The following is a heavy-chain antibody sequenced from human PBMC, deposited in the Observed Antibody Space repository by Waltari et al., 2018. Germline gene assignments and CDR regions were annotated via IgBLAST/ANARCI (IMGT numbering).Heavy chain of an antibody. CDR2: MSPSSGSR. V-gene: IGHV1-8*02. CDR3: TRVSAAFYILFY. D-gene: IGHD3-3*02. J-gene: IGHJ4*02. CDR1: GPRSTDFD. Sequence: VQLVESGAEVKKPGSSVQVSCKASGPRSTDFDFIWVRQAPGQGLEWLGWMSPSSGSRGYAQKFQGRVTMTTNTSISTAYMELSSLRSEDTAVYYCTRVSAAFYILFYWGQGTLVTVSS.